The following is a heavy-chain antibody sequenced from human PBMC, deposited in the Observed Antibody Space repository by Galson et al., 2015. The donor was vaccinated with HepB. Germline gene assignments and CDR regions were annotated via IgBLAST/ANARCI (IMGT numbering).Heavy chain of an antibody. Sequence: SLRLSCAASGFTFSSYGMHWVRQAPGKGLEWVAVVSYDGSNKYYADSVKGRFTISRDNSKNTLYLQMNSLRAEDTAVYYCAKEFDGYNRCGDYWGQGTLVTVSS. D-gene: IGHD5-24*01. CDR2: VSYDGSNK. CDR3: AKEFDGYNRCGDY. CDR1: GFTFSSYG. J-gene: IGHJ4*02. V-gene: IGHV3-30*18.